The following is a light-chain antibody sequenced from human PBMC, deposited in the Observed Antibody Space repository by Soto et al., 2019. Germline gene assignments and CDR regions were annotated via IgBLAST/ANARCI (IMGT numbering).Light chain of an antibody. Sequence: EIVLTQSPATLSLSPGERATLSCRASQSISSYLAWYQQKPGQAPRLLIYDASNRATGIPARFSGSGSGTDSSLTISNLEPEDFAVYYCQLRSNWPPALTFGGGTKVEIK. CDR2: DAS. J-gene: IGKJ4*01. CDR3: QLRSNWPPALT. V-gene: IGKV3-11*01. CDR1: QSISSY.